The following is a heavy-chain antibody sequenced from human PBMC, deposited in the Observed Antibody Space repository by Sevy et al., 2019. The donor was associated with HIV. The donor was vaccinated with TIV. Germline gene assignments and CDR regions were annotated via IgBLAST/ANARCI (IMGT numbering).Heavy chain of an antibody. CDR1: GGSFSGYY. D-gene: IGHD2-2*01. CDR3: ARAPPVVVVPGAPSWFDP. J-gene: IGHJ5*02. Sequence: SETLSLTCAVYGGSFSGYYWNWIRQPPEKGLEWIGEINHSGSTHYNPSLKSRITISVDTSKNQFSLRLNSVTAADTAVYYCARAPPVVVVPGAPSWFDPWGQGTLVTVSS. V-gene: IGHV4-34*01. CDR2: INHSGST.